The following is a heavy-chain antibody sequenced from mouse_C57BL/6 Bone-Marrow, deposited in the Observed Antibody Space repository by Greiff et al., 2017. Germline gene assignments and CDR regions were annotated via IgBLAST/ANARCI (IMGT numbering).Heavy chain of an antibody. V-gene: IGHV1-50*01. CDR3: ARERWLGYFDV. J-gene: IGHJ1*03. Sequence: QVQLQQPGAELVKPGASVKLSCKASGYTFTSYWMQWVKQRPGQGLEWIGEIDPSDSYTNYNQKFKGKATLTVDTSSSTAYMQLSSLTSEDSAVYYCARERWLGYFDVWGTGTTVTVSS. CDR1: GYTFTSYW. CDR2: IDPSDSYT. D-gene: IGHD1-1*02.